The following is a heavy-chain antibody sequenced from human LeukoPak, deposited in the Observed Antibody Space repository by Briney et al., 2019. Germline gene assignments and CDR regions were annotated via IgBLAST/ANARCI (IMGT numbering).Heavy chain of an antibody. CDR1: GGSISSGGYS. J-gene: IGHJ4*01. CDR2: IHHSGST. CDR3: ASLIRGYCSSSSCPDY. D-gene: IGHD2-2*01. Sequence: SETLSLTCTVSGGSISSGGYSWSWIRQPPGKGLEWIGYIHHSGSTYYSPSLKSRVTISVDRSKNQFSLRPSSVTAADTAVYYCASLIRGYCSSSSCPDYWGQEPWSPSPQ. V-gene: IGHV4-30-2*01.